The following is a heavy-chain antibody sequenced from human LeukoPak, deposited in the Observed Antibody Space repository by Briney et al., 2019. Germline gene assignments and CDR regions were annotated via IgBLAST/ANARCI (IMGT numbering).Heavy chain of an antibody. V-gene: IGHV3-43*02. CDR1: GFTFDDYA. J-gene: IGHJ5*02. CDR2: ISGDGGST. D-gene: IGHD2-2*01. CDR3: AKDLYCSSTSCYGHWFDP. Sequence: GGSLRLSCAASGFTFDDYAMHWVRQAPGKGLEWVSLISGDGGSTYYVDSVKGRFTISRDNSKNSLYLQMNSLRTEDTALYYCAKDLYCSSTSCYGHWFDPWGQGTLVTVSS.